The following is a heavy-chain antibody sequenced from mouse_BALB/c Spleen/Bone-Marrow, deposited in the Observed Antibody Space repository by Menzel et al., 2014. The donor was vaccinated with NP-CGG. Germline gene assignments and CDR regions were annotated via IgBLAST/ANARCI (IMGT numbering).Heavy chain of an antibody. CDR2: IDPANGNT. D-gene: IGHD2-4*01. J-gene: IGHJ3*01. V-gene: IGHV14-3*02. CDR3: AMITTGAWFAY. CDR1: GFNIKDTY. Sequence: EVQLQQSGAELMKPGASVKLSCTASGFNIKDTYMHWVKQRPEQGLEWIGRIDPANGNTKYDPKFQGKATITADTSSNTAYLQLSSLTSEDTAVYYCAMITTGAWFAYWGQGTLVTVSA.